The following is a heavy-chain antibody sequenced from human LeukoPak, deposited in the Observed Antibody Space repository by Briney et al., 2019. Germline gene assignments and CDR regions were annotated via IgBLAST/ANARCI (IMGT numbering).Heavy chain of an antibody. J-gene: IGHJ4*02. V-gene: IGHV3-30*14. CDR3: ATSGLL. CDR2: ISYDGSNK. Sequence: PGRSLRLSCAASGFTFSSYALHWVRQAPGKGLEWVAVISYDGSNKYYADSVKGRFTISRDNSKNTLYLQMNSLRAEDTAVYYCATSGLLRGQGTLVTVSS. D-gene: IGHD2/OR15-2a*01. CDR1: GFTFSSYA.